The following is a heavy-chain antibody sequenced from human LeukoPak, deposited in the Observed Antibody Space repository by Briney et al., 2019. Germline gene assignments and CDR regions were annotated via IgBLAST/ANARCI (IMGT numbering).Heavy chain of an antibody. Sequence: SETLSLTCTVSSDPITLYYWNWIRQVPGKGLEWIGHIHDSGTTHYNPSLKSRVTISVDTSKNQLSVKLNSVTAADTAVYYCARRVVSAAPSTQSNWLDPWGQGALVTVSS. V-gene: IGHV4-59*01. CDR2: IHDSGTT. CDR3: ARRVVSAAPSTQSNWLDP. J-gene: IGHJ5*02. CDR1: SDPITLYY. D-gene: IGHD2-15*01.